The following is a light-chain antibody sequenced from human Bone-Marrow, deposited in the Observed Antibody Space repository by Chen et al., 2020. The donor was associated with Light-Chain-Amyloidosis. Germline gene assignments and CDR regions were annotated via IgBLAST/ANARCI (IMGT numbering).Light chain of an antibody. CDR1: NIGSTS. CDR3: QVWDRSSDRPV. J-gene: IGLJ3*02. Sequence: SYVLTQPSSVSVAPGQTATIAWGGNNIGSTSVHWYQQTPGQAPLLVVYDDSDRPSGIPERLSGSKSGNTATLPISRVEAGDEADYYCQVWDRSSDRPVFGGGTKLTVL. CDR2: DDS. V-gene: IGLV3-21*02.